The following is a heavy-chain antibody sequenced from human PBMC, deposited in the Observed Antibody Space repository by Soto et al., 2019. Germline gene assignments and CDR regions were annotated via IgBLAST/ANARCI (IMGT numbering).Heavy chain of an antibody. Sequence: GGSLRLSCAASGFTFSNAWMSWVRQAPGKGLEWVGRIKSKTDGGTTDYAAPVKGRFTISRDDSKNTRYLQMNSLKTEDTAVYYCTTDEGPPRHMVRGVIIEVYGSDAFDIWGQGTMVTVSS. CDR3: TTDEGPPRHMVRGVIIEVYGSDAFDI. D-gene: IGHD3-10*01. CDR1: GFTFSNAW. V-gene: IGHV3-15*01. J-gene: IGHJ3*02. CDR2: IKSKTDGGTT.